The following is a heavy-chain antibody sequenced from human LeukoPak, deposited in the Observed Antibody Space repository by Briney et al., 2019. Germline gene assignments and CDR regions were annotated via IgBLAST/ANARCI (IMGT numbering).Heavy chain of an antibody. J-gene: IGHJ3*02. CDR1: GGSISSSSYY. V-gene: IGHV4-39*01. CDR2: IYYSGST. Sequence: PSETLSLTCTVSGGSISSSSYYWGWIRQPPGKGLEWIGSIYYSGSTYYNPSLKSRVTISVDTSKNQFSLKLSSVTAADTAVNYCARPPTIFNAFDIWGQGTMVTVSS. D-gene: IGHD3-9*01. CDR3: ARPPTIFNAFDI.